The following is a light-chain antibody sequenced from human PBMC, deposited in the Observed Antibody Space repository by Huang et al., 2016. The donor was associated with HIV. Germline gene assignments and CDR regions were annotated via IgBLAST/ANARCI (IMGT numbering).Light chain of an antibody. J-gene: IGKJ1*01. Sequence: EIVLTQSPATLSLSPGEGATLSCRASQSIGSYLAWYQQRPGQAPRLLIYEASIRATGSPARLSGRGSGTDFTLTISSLEPEDFAVYYCQQRNNWPPWTFGQGTKVELK. CDR2: EAS. V-gene: IGKV3-11*01. CDR1: QSIGSY. CDR3: QQRNNWPPWT.